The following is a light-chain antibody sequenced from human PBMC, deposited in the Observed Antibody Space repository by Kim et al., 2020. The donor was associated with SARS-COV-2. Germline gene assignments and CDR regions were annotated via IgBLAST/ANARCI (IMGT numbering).Light chain of an antibody. Sequence: DIQMTQSPSSLSASVGDRVTITCRASQSISSYLNWYQQKPGKAPKLLIYAASSLQSGVPSRFSGSGSGTDFTLTISSLQPEDFASYYCQHYYSTPFTFGGGTKVDIK. V-gene: IGKV1-39*01. CDR1: QSISSY. CDR2: AAS. CDR3: QHYYSTPFT. J-gene: IGKJ4*01.